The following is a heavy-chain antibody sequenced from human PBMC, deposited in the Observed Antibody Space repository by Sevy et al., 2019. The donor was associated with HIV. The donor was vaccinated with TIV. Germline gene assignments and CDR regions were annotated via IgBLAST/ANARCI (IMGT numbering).Heavy chain of an antibody. J-gene: IGHJ3*02. CDR1: GFTFSDYY. Sequence: GGSLRLSCVASGFTFSDYYMSWIRQAPGKGLEWVSYISSSGSTIYYADSVKGRFTISRDNAKNSLYLQMNSLRAEDTAVYYCARGEEPGYSSSWYSAFDIWGQGTMVTVSS. D-gene: IGHD6-13*01. V-gene: IGHV3-11*01. CDR2: ISSSGSTI. CDR3: ARGEEPGYSSSWYSAFDI.